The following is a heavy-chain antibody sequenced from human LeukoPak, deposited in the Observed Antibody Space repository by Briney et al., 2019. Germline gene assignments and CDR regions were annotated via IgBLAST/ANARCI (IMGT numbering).Heavy chain of an antibody. D-gene: IGHD3-3*01. CDR3: ARGERYYDFWSGRN. CDR2: ISSSGSAE. J-gene: IGHJ4*02. Sequence: GGSLRLSCAASGFTFSDYYMSWMRQAPGKGLEWVSFISSSGSAEYYADSVKGRFTISRDNAKNLLYLQMSSLTAEDTAVYYCARGERYYDFWSGRNWGQGTLVTVSS. CDR1: GFTFSDYY. V-gene: IGHV3-11*01.